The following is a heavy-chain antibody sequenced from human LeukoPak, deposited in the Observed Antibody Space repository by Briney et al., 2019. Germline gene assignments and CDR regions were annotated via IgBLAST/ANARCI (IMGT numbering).Heavy chain of an antibody. V-gene: IGHV3-23*01. D-gene: IGHD6-19*01. CDR1: GFTFSSYA. J-gene: IGHJ4*02. Sequence: GGSLRLSCAASGFTFSSYAMTWVHQAPGKGLEWVSSIGDSGGTTKYADSVKGRFTISRGNFKNTLFLQMNSLRAEDTAVYHCSRSSSGWYTFDYWGQGSLVTVSS. CDR3: SRSSSGWYTFDY. CDR2: IGDSGGTT.